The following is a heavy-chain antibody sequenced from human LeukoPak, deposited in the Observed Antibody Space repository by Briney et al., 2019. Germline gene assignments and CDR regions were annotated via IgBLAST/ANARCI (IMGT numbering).Heavy chain of an antibody. CDR3: AKKEGDTYFSWYMDV. CDR1: GFTFSSYW. J-gene: IGHJ6*03. D-gene: IGHD2-21*01. V-gene: IGHV3-74*01. CDR2: ISSDGAST. Sequence: PGGSLRLSCAASGFTFSSYWMHWVRQAPGKGLVWVSRISSDGASTSYADSVKGRFTISRDNAKNTLYLQMNSLRAEDTAIYYCAKKEGDTYFSWYMDVWGKGTTVTVSS.